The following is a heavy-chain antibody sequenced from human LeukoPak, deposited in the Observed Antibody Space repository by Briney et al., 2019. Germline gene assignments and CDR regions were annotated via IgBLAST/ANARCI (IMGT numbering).Heavy chain of an antibody. CDR1: GFTFSSYW. D-gene: IGHD1-26*01. CDR2: INSDGSST. Sequence: PGGSLRLSCAASGFTFSSYWMHWVRQFPGKGLVWVSRINSDGSSTTYADSVKGRFTISRDNAKNTLYLQMDSLRAEDTAVYYCARDFTSGIMPLGYRGQGNLVTVSS. CDR3: ARDFTSGIMPLGY. J-gene: IGHJ4*02. V-gene: IGHV3-74*01.